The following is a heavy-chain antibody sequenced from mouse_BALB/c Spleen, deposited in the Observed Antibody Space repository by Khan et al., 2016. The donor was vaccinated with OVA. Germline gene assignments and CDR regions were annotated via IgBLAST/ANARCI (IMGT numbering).Heavy chain of an antibody. V-gene: IGHV1S135*01. CDR2: IDPFNGST. D-gene: IGHD4-1*01. Sequence: EVQLQESGPELMKPGVSVKISCKASGYSFTTYYIHWVKKSHGKSLEWIGYIDPFNGSTTYNQKFKGKATLTVDKSSSTAYMHLSSLTSEDSAVYCCARHDTGSWFAYWGQGTLVTVSA. J-gene: IGHJ3*01. CDR3: ARHDTGSWFAY. CDR1: GYSFTTYY.